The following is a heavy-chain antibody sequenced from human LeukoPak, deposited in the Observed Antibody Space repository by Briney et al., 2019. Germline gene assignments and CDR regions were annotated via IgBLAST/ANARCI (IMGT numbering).Heavy chain of an antibody. Sequence: GGSLRLSCTASGFTFGDYAMSWVRQAPGKGLEWVGFIRSKAYGGTTEYAASVKGRFTISRDDSKSIAYLQMNSLKTEDTAVYYCARDLGGTTGKFDYWGQGTLVTVSS. J-gene: IGHJ4*02. CDR1: GFTFGDYA. V-gene: IGHV3-49*04. CDR3: ARDLGGTTGKFDY. D-gene: IGHD1-7*01. CDR2: IRSKAYGGTT.